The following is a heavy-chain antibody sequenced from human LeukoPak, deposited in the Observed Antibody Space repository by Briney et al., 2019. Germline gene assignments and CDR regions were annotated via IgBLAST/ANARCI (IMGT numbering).Heavy chain of an antibody. CDR3: ASGTTANAFDI. V-gene: IGHV4-34*01. CDR1: GGSFSGYY. D-gene: IGHD4-17*01. Sequence: SETLSLTCAVYGGSFSGYYWSWIRQPPGKGLEWIGEINHSGSTNYNPSLKSRVTISVDTSKNQFSLKLSSVTAADTAVYYCASGTTANAFDIWGQGTMVTVSS. CDR2: INHSGST. J-gene: IGHJ3*02.